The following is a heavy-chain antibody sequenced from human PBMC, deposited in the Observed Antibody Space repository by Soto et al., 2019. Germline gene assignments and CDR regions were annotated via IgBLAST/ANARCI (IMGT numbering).Heavy chain of an antibody. D-gene: IGHD3-10*01. J-gene: IGHJ4*02. CDR3: AKDYGVRGIMTNLFDS. CDR2: ISGSGENT. V-gene: IGHV3-23*01. Sequence: EVQLLESGGGLVQPGGSRRISCTASGFTFNNYAMAWVRHAPGKGLEWVSGISGSGENTNYADSVKGRFTISRDNSKNTSYLQMKRLRAEDTALYYCAKDYGVRGIMTNLFDSWGQGTLVTVSS. CDR1: GFTFNNYA.